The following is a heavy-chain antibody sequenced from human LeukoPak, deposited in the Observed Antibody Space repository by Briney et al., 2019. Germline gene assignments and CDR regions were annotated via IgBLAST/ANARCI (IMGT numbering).Heavy chain of an antibody. CDR1: GGTFSSYA. Sequence: GSSVKVSCKASGGTFSSYAISWVRQAPGQGLEWMGGIIPIFGTANYAQKFQGRVTITADKSTSTAYMELSSLRSEDTAVYYCAREGRREQQLDHFDYWGQGTLVTVSS. V-gene: IGHV1-69*06. J-gene: IGHJ4*02. CDR2: IIPIFGTA. CDR3: AREGRREQQLDHFDY. D-gene: IGHD6-13*01.